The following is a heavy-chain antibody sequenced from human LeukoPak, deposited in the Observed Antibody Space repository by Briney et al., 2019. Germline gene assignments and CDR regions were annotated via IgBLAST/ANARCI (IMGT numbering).Heavy chain of an antibody. V-gene: IGHV3-74*01. J-gene: IGHJ4*02. Sequence: GGSLRLSCAASGFTFSSNWMHWVRQAPGKGLVWVSYVNTDGSATTYADSVKGRFTISRDNAKNTLYLQRNSLRAEDTAVYYWARGGQGAVDYWGQGTLVTVSS. CDR1: GFTFSSNW. D-gene: IGHD3-16*01. CDR3: ARGGQGAVDY. CDR2: VNTDGSAT.